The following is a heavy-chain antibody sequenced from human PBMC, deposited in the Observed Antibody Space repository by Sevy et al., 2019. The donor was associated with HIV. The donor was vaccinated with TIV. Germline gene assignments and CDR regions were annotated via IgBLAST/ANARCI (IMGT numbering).Heavy chain of an antibody. CDR3: ARRYFDL. J-gene: IGHJ4*02. CDR2: IRQDGNEI. Sequence: GWSLRLSCVASGFTFDNYWMQWVRQAPGKGLEGVANIRQDGNEIYYADSVKGRFTISRDNAKESLYLQMSNLRVEDTAIYYCARRYFDLWGQGILVTVSS. V-gene: IGHV3-7*01. CDR1: GFTFDNYW.